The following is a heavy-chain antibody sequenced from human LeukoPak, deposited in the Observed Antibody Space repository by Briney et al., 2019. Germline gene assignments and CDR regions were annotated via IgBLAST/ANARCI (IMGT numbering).Heavy chain of an antibody. D-gene: IGHD1-26*01. J-gene: IGHJ4*02. Sequence: PSETLSLTCTVSGGSISSSSYYWGWIRQPPGKGLEWIGYIYYSEKTNYNPSLKSRVTISLDTSRNQFSLKLSSVTAADTAVYYCARQIGRRGIVGATTRDYWGQGTLVTVSS. CDR2: IYYSEKT. V-gene: IGHV4-61*05. CDR1: GGSISSSSYY. CDR3: ARQIGRRGIVGATTRDY.